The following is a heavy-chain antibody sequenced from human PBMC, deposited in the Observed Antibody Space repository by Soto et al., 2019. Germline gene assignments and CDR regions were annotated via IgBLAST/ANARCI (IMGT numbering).Heavy chain of an antibody. Sequence: ASVKVSCKASGYTFTGYYMHWVRQAPGQGLEWMGWINPNSGGTNYAQKFQGWVTMTRDTSISTAYMELSRLRSDDTAVYYCARAGHVVVPAATRGGYYYYYMDVWGKGTTVTVSS. J-gene: IGHJ6*03. CDR3: ARAGHVVVPAATRGGYYYYYMDV. CDR2: INPNSGGT. V-gene: IGHV1-2*04. D-gene: IGHD2-2*01. CDR1: GYTFTGYY.